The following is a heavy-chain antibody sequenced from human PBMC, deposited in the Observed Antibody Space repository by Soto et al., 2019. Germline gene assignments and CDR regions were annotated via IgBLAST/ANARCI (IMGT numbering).Heavy chain of an antibody. CDR1: GFTVSNNY. V-gene: IGHV3-53*02. J-gene: IGHJ5*02. Sequence: EVQLVETGGGLIQPGGSLRLSCAASGFTVSNNYMSWVRQAPGKGLEWVSLIYAGGSTAYAESVKGRFTISRDNSKNTMYLQMNSLRAEDTAVYYCARYSSSAGWFDPWGQGTLVTVSS. D-gene: IGHD6-6*01. CDR3: ARYSSSAGWFDP. CDR2: IYAGGST.